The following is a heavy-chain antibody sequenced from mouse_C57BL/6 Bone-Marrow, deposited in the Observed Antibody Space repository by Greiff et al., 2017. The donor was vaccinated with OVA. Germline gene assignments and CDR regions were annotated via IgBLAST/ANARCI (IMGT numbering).Heavy chain of an antibody. CDR3: ARRSYDYFDY. V-gene: IGHV1-61*01. CDR1: GYTFTSYW. J-gene: IGHJ2*01. D-gene: IGHD2-3*01. Sequence: VQLQQPGAELVRPGSSVKLSCKASGYTFTSYWMDWVKQRPGQGLEWIGNIYPSDSETHYNQKFKDKATLTVDKSSSTAYMQLSSLTSEDSAVYYCARRSYDYFDYWGQGTTLTVSS. CDR2: IYPSDSET.